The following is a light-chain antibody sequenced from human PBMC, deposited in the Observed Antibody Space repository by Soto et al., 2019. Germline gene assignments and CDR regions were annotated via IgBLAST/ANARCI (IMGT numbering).Light chain of an antibody. CDR1: QNIDTF. Sequence: DIQMTQSPLSLSASVGDRVNITCRASQNIDTFFNWYQRRPGRAPKLLISGAAALHTGVPPRFSGRGSGTDFSLTITGLQREDFATYYCQQTFTTLWTFGPGTKVELK. CDR3: QQTFTTLWT. J-gene: IGKJ1*01. V-gene: IGKV1-39*01. CDR2: GAA.